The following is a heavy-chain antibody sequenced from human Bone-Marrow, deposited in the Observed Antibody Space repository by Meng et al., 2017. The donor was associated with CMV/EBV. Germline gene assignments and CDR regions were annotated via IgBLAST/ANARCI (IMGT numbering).Heavy chain of an antibody. J-gene: IGHJ1*01. CDR1: GYTFTSYY. Sequence: ASVKVSCKASGYTFTSYYMHWVRQAPGQGLEWMGIINPSGGSTSYAQKFQGRVTMTRDMSTSTAYMELSSLRSEDTAVYYCAAGLSSGYYNPVWGQGTLVTVSS. V-gene: IGHV1-46*01. CDR3: AAGLSSGYYNPV. CDR2: INPSGGST. D-gene: IGHD3-3*01.